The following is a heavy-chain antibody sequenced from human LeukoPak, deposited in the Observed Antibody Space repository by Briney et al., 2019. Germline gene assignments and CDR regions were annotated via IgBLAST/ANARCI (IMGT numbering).Heavy chain of an antibody. CDR3: ARAVGGSYLYYFDY. D-gene: IGHD1-26*01. CDR2: INWIGGST. Sequence: GGSLRLSCAASGFTFDNYGMNWVRQAPGKGLEWVSGINWIGGSTSFADSVKGRFTISRDNAKSSLYLQMNSLRAEDTALYYCARAVGGSYLYYFDYWGQGTLVTVSS. J-gene: IGHJ4*02. V-gene: IGHV3-20*04. CDR1: GFTFDNYG.